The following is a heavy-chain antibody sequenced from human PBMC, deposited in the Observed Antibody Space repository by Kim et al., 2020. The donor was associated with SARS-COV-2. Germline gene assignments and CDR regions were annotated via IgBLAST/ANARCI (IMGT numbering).Heavy chain of an antibody. CDR1: GGSFSGYY. Sequence: SETLSLTCAVYGGSFSGYYWSWIRQPPGKGLEWIGEINHSGSTNYNPSLKSRVTISVDTSKNQFSLKLSSVTAADTAVYYCARGPNSGYSGYDKPRQYY. D-gene: IGHD5-12*01. V-gene: IGHV4-34*01. J-gene: IGHJ6*01. CDR2: INHSGST. CDR3: ARGPNSGYSGYDKPRQYY.